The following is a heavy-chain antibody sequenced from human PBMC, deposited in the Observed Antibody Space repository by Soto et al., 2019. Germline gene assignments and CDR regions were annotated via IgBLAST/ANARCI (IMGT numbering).Heavy chain of an antibody. D-gene: IGHD1-7*01. Sequence: PGESLKISCKASEYSFTNFWIGWVRQMPGKGLEWMGIIYPGDSDTRYSPSFQGQVTISADKSVSTAYLQWSNLKASDTAMYYCVRGTMAYYFDYWGQGTLVTGSS. J-gene: IGHJ4*02. CDR1: EYSFTNFW. CDR3: VRGTMAYYFDY. V-gene: IGHV5-51*01. CDR2: IYPGDSDT.